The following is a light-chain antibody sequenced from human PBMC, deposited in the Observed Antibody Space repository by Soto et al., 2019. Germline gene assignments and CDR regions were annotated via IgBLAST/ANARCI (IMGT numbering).Light chain of an antibody. V-gene: IGLV4-69*01. CDR1: SGHSSYA. Sequence: VLTQSPSASASLGASVKLTCTLSSGHSSYAIAWHQQQPEKGPRYLMKLNSDGSHSKGDGIPDRFSGSSSGAEHYLTISSLQSEDEADYYCQTWGTGMVFGGGTKLTVL. CDR3: QTWGTGMV. J-gene: IGLJ2*01. CDR2: LNSDGSH.